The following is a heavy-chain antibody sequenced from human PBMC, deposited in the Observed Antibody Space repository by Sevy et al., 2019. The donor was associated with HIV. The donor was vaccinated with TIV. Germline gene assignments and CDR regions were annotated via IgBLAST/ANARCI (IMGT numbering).Heavy chain of an antibody. Sequence: GGSLILPCAASGFTFSNYAMSWVRQAPGKGLEWVSTFSFGCGKINYADSVKGRFTISRDNSKNTLYLQMNSLRAEDTALYYCAREGCSKPHDYWGQGTLVTVSS. D-gene: IGHD2-2*01. CDR3: AREGCSKPHDY. CDR2: FSFGCGKI. CDR1: GFTFSNYA. J-gene: IGHJ4*02. V-gene: IGHV3-23*01.